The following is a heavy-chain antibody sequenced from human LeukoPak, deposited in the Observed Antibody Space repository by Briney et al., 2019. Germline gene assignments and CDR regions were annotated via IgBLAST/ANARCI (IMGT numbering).Heavy chain of an antibody. J-gene: IGHJ6*02. V-gene: IGHV1-18*01. D-gene: IGHD3-3*01. CDR2: ISAYNGNT. Sequence: GASVKVSCKASGYTFTSYGISWVRQAPGQGLEWMGWISAYNGNTNYAQKLQGRVTMTTDTSTSTAYMELRSLRSDDTAVYYCARRAGITIFGVVTYGMDVWGQGTTVTVSS. CDR1: GYTFTSYG. CDR3: ARRAGITIFGVVTYGMDV.